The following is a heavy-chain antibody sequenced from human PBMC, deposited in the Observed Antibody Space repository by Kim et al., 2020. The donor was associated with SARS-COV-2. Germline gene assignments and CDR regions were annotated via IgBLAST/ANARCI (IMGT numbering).Heavy chain of an antibody. V-gene: IGHV3-21*01. Sequence: GGSLRLSCAASGFTFSSYGMNWVRQAPGKGLEWVSSISSSSSYIYYADSVKGRFTISRDNAKNSLYLQMNSLRAEDTAVYYCARDGMGLNIWFGEFPFDYWGQGTLVTVSS. CDR2: ISSSSSYI. CDR3: ARDGMGLNIWFGEFPFDY. D-gene: IGHD3-10*01. J-gene: IGHJ4*02. CDR1: GFTFSSYG.